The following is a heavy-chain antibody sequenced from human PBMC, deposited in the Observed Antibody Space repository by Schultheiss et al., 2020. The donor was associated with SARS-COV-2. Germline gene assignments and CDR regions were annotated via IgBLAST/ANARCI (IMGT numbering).Heavy chain of an antibody. J-gene: IGHJ6*02. V-gene: IGHV3-23*01. D-gene: IGHD4-17*01. Sequence: GGSLRLSCAASGFTFSSSWMHWVCQAPEKGLEWVSPISGSGGSTYYADSVKGRFTISRDNSKNTLYLQMNSLRAEDTAVYYCARVLYGDYDGMDVWGQGTTVTVSS. CDR2: ISGSGGST. CDR3: ARVLYGDYDGMDV. CDR1: GFTFSSSW.